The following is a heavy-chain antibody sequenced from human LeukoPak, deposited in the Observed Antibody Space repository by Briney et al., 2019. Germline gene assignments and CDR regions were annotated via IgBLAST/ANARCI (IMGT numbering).Heavy chain of an antibody. CDR1: GFTFSSYA. Sequence: GGSLRLSCEASGFTFSSYAMTWVRQAPGKGLEWVSSISGSGGYTYYTDSVQGRFTISRDNSKNTLYLKMNSLRAEDTAVYYCAKGTYSAYNSGCAYWGQGTLVTVSS. CDR3: AKGTYSAYNSGCAY. V-gene: IGHV3-23*01. CDR2: ISGSGGYT. D-gene: IGHD5-12*01. J-gene: IGHJ4*02.